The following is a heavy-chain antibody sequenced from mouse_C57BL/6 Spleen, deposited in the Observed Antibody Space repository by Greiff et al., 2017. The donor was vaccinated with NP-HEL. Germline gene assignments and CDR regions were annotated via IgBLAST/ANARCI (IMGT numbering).Heavy chain of an antibody. V-gene: IGHV5-9*01. CDR2: ISGGGGNT. D-gene: IGHD2-1*01. CDR3: ARGSYGNSAWFAY. J-gene: IGHJ3*01. Sequence: EVHLVESGGGLVKPGGSLKLSCAASGFTFSSYTMSWVRQTPEKRLEWVATISGGGGNTYYPDSVKGRFTISRDNAKNTLYLQMSSLRSEDTALYYCARGSYGNSAWFAYWGQGTLVTVSA. CDR1: GFTFSSYT.